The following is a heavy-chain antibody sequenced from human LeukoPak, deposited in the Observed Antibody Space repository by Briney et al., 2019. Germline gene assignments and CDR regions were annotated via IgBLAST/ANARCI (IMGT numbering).Heavy chain of an antibody. V-gene: IGHV4-30-2*01. CDR2: IYHRGST. D-gene: IGHD1-26*01. CDR3: ARSRTRDIVGATFDY. J-gene: IGHJ4*02. CDR1: GGSISSGGYY. Sequence: SETLSLTCTVSGGSISSGGYYWSWIRQPPGKGLEWIGYIYHRGSTYYNPSLKSRVTISVDRSKNQFSLKLSSVTAADTAVYYCARSRTRDIVGATFDYWGQGTLVTVSS.